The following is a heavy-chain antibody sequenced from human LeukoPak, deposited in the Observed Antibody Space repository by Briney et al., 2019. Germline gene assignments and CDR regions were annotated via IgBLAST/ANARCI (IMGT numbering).Heavy chain of an antibody. CDR2: IYASGST. V-gene: IGHV4-61*02. J-gene: IGHJ4*02. CDR3: ARDREGYCSGGSCLDYFDY. D-gene: IGHD2-15*01. CDR1: GGSISGGSYY. Sequence: SQTLSLTCTVSGGSISGGSYYWSRIRQPAGKGLEWIGRIYASGSTVYNPSLNSRVTISVDTSKNQFSLRLSSVTAADTAVYYCARDREGYCSGGSCLDYFDYWGQGTLVTVSS.